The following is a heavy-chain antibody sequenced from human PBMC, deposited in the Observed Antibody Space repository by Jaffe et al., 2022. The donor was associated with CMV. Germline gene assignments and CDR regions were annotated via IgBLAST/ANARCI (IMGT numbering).Heavy chain of an antibody. CDR2: ISGSGGST. J-gene: IGHJ6*03. CDR3: AKGPNDFWSGYYIPDYYYMDV. Sequence: EVQLVESGGGLVQPGGSLRLSCAASGFTFSSYAMSWVRQAPGKGLEWVSAISGSGGSTYYADSVKGRFTISRDNSKNTLYLQMNSLRAEDTAVYYCAKGPNDFWSGYYIPDYYYMDVWGKGTTVTVSS. D-gene: IGHD3-3*01. CDR1: GFTFSSYA. V-gene: IGHV3-23*04.